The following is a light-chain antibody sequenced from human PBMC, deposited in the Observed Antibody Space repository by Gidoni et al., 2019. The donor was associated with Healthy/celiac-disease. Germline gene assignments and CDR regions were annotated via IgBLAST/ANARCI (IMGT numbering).Light chain of an antibody. CDR3: QQYYSTPLT. Sequence: DIVMTQSPDSRAVYLGERATINCKSSQSVLYSSNNKNYLAWYQQKPGQPPTLLIYWASTRASGVPDRFSGSGSGTDFTLTISSLQAEDVAVYYCQQYYSTPLTFGGGTKVEIK. J-gene: IGKJ4*01. CDR2: WAS. V-gene: IGKV4-1*01. CDR1: QSVLYSSNNKNY.